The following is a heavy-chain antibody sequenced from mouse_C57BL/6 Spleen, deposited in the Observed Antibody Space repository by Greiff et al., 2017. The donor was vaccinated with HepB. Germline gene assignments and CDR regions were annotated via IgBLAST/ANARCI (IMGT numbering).Heavy chain of an antibody. CDR3: ARRGLIYAMDY. CDR1: GYTFTDYN. V-gene: IGHV1-18*01. CDR2: INPYNGGT. Sequence: EVQLQQSGPELVKPGASVKIPCKASGYTFTDYNMDWVNQSHGKSLEWIGDINPYNGGTIYNQKFKGKAKLTVDKSSSTAYMELRSLTSEDTAVYYCARRGLIYAMDYWGQGTSVTVSS. D-gene: IGHD3-3*01. J-gene: IGHJ4*01.